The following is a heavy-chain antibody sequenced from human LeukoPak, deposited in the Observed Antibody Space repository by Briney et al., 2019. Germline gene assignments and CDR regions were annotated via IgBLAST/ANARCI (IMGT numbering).Heavy chain of an antibody. CDR1: GFTFSSYS. J-gene: IGHJ4*02. V-gene: IGHV3-48*04. CDR3: ARGGAAGTGNDY. Sequence: PGGSLRLSCAASGFTFSSYSMNWVRQAPGKGLEWVSYISSSGSTIYYADSVKGRFTISRDNAKNSLYLQMNSLRAEDTAVYYCARGGAAGTGNDYWGQGTLVTVSS. D-gene: IGHD6-13*01. CDR2: ISSSGSTI.